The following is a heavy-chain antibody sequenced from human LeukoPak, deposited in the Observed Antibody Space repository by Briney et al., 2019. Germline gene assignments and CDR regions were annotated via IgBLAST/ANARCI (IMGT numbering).Heavy chain of an antibody. Sequence: ASVKVSCKASGYTFTSYDINWVRQATGQGLEWMGWMNPNSGNTGYAQKFQGRVTMTRNTSISTAYMELSSLRSEDTAVYYCARYGTLIDPGDYWGQGTLVTVSS. CDR1: GYTFTSYD. V-gene: IGHV1-8*01. CDR2: MNPNSGNT. D-gene: IGHD1-1*01. CDR3: ARYGTLIDPGDY. J-gene: IGHJ4*02.